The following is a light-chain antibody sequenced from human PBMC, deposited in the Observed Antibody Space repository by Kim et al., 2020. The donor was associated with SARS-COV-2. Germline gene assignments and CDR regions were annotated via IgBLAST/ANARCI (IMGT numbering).Light chain of an antibody. CDR3: QQFHDWYS. Sequence: LYVSAGGRATLTCRASQNVRGNLAWYQQKPGQAPRLLIYSATNRATGVPGRFSGSGSGTEFTLTINNLQSEDFAVYYCQQFHDWYSFGQGTKLEI. V-gene: IGKV3-15*01. CDR2: SAT. J-gene: IGKJ2*03. CDR1: QNVRGN.